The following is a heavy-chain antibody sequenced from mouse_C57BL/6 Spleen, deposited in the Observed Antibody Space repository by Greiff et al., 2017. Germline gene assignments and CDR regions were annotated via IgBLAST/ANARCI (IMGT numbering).Heavy chain of an antibody. V-gene: IGHV1-85*01. D-gene: IGHD1-1*01. J-gene: IGHJ1*03. CDR1: GYTFTSYD. CDR2: IYPRDGST. CDR3: ARGDYYGSSWYFDV. Sequence: VQLQQSGPELVKPGASVKLSCKASGYTFTSYDINWVKQRPGQGLEWIGWIYPRDGSTKYNEKFKGKATLTVDTSSSTAYMELHSLTSEDTAVYYCARGDYYGSSWYFDVWGTGTAVTVSS.